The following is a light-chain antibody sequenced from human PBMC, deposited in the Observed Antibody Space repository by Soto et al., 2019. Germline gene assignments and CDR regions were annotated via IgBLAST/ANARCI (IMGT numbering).Light chain of an antibody. J-gene: IGKJ2*01. Sequence: DIQMTQSPSSLSASVGDRVTITCRASQSINSYLNWYQQKPGKDPKLLIYAASSLQSGVPSRFSGSGSGTDFTLTVSSLQPEDFAAYYCQQSYGTPNTFGQGTKLEIK. V-gene: IGKV1-39*01. CDR3: QQSYGTPNT. CDR1: QSINSY. CDR2: AAS.